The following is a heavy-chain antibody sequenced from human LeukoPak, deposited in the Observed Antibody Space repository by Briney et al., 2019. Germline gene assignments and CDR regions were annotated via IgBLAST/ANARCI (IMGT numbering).Heavy chain of an antibody. CDR1: GFTFSDYW. Sequence: GGSLRLSCVASGFTFSDYWINWVRQAPGKGLEWVANIKEDGSDKYYVDSVKGRFTISRDNAKNSLYLQMGSLRAEDTAVYYCVENYGGTWGQGTLVTVSS. V-gene: IGHV3-7*01. CDR3: VENYGGT. J-gene: IGHJ5*02. CDR2: IKEDGSDK. D-gene: IGHD4-17*01.